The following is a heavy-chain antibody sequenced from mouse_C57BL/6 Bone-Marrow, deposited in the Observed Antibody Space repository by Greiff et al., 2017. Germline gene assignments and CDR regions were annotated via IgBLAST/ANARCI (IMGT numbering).Heavy chain of an antibody. J-gene: IGHJ3*01. CDR2: INPNYGTT. D-gene: IGHD4-1*02. Sequence: EVHLVESGPELVKPGASVKISCKASGYSFTDYNMHWVKQSNGQSLEWIGVINPNYGTTSYNPKFKGKATFTVDQSSSTAYMQLNSLTSEDSAVYYCARATGTWFAYWGQGTLVTVSA. CDR1: GYSFTDYN. CDR3: ARATGTWFAY. V-gene: IGHV1-39*01.